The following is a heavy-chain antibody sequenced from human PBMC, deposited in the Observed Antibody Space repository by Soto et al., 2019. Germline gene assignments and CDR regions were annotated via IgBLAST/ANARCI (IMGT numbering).Heavy chain of an antibody. Sequence: QVHLVQSGAEVKNPGSSVKVSCTASGYIFSSYGITWVRQAPGQGLEWMGWISADSGDTNYAQKFQGRVTLTTDTSASTAYMELRTLISDDTAVYYCARGPSFIDTTGLWFDPWGQGTLVTVSS. V-gene: IGHV1-18*01. J-gene: IGHJ5*02. CDR2: ISADSGDT. CDR3: ARGPSFIDTTGLWFDP. CDR1: GYIFSSYG. D-gene: IGHD3-16*02.